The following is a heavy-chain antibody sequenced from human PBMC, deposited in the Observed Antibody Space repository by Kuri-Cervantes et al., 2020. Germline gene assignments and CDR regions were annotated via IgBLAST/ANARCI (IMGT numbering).Heavy chain of an antibody. D-gene: IGHD2-15*01. CDR2: IKQDGSEK. CDR1: GFTFSSYW. Sequence: GESLKISCAASGFTFSSYWMSWVRQAPGKGLEWVANIKQDGSEKYYVDSVKGRFTISRDNAKNSLYLQMNSLRAEDTAVYYCARDGWDIVVVVAATHGNYFDYWGQGTLVTVSS. J-gene: IGHJ4*02. CDR3: ARDGWDIVVVVAATHGNYFDY. V-gene: IGHV3-7*01.